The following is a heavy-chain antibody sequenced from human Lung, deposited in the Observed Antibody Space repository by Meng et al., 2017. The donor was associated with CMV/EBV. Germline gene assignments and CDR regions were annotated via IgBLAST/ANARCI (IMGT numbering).Heavy chain of an antibody. D-gene: IGHD1-26*01. V-gene: IGHV1-18*01. CDR3: ARVEVGITSGDY. CDR2: ISAYNGNT. J-gene: IGHJ4*02. CDR1: GYTFTNYG. Sequence: QAQLVQAGGEVKKAGALVKVSCKASGYTFTNYGITWVRQAPGQGVEWMGWISAYNGNTNYAQTLQGRVTMTTDTSTSTAYMELRSLRSDDTAVYYCARVEVGITSGDYWGQGTLVTVSS.